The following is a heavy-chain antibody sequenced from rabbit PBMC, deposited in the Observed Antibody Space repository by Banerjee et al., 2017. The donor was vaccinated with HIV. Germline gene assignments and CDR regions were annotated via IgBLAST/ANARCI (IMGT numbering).Heavy chain of an antibody. J-gene: IGHJ2*01. CDR3: ARGGGGYAGYGHGDDAFDP. CDR1: GFDLSSYYY. V-gene: IGHV1S45*01. D-gene: IGHD7-1*01. Sequence: QEQLEESGGDLVKPEGSLTLTCKASGFDLSSYYYMCWVRQAPGKGLEWIACIGAGSSGNTVYANWAKGRFTISKTSSTVDLKMTSLTVADTATYFCARGGGGYAGYGHGDDAFDPWGPGTLVTVS. CDR2: IGAGSSGNT.